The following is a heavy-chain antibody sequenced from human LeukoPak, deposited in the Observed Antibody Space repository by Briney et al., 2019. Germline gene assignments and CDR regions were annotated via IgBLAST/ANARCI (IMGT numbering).Heavy chain of an antibody. V-gene: IGHV1-46*01. CDR3: ARDLLIVVVMDLDYYYGMDV. CDR1: GYTFTSYY. J-gene: IGHJ6*02. CDR2: INPSGGST. Sequence: ASVKVSCKASGYTFTSYYMHWVRQAPGQGLEWMGIINPSGGSTSYAQKFQGRVTMTRDTSTSSVYIELSSLRSEDTAVYYCARDLLIVVVMDLDYYYGMDVWGQGTTVTVSS. D-gene: IGHD3-22*01.